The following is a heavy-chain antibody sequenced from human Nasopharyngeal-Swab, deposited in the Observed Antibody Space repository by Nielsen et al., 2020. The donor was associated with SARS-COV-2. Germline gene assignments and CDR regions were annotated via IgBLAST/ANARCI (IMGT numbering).Heavy chain of an antibody. Sequence: VRQMPGKGLEWMGRIDPSDSYTNYGPPFQGHVTISVDKSISAAYLQWTSLKASDTAMYYCARDVSGNYWGQGTLVTVSS. V-gene: IGHV5-10-1*01. J-gene: IGHJ4*02. CDR2: IDPSDSYT. D-gene: IGHD5/OR15-5a*01. CDR3: ARDVSGNY.